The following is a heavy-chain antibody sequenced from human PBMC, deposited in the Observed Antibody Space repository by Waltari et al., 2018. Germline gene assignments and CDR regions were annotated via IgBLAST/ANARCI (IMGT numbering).Heavy chain of an antibody. CDR2: ISHSAGTT. CDR3: AKDKSDFGDYYYFDS. J-gene: IGHJ4*02. CDR1: GLRFYRFA. Sequence: DVQLLVSGGGVVEPGGSLRLLCAAAGLRFYRFASRWVRQVPGKGLEWFSAISHSAGTTYSADSVKGRFTVSRDNSKNTVSLQMSSLRAEDTAIYYCAKDKSDFGDYYYFDSWGQGTLVTVSS. V-gene: IGHV3-23*01. D-gene: IGHD4-17*01.